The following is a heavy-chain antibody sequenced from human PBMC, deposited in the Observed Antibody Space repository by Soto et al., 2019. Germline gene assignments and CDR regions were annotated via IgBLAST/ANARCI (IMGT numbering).Heavy chain of an antibody. CDR3: AKDRRIAVAGQYTPGGMDV. D-gene: IGHD6-19*01. J-gene: IGHJ6*02. CDR1: GFTFSSYG. CDR2: ISYDGSNK. Sequence: QVQLVESGGGVVQPGRSLRLSCAASGFTFSSYGMHWVRQAPGKGLEWVAVISYDGSNKYYADSVKGRFTISRDNSKNTLYLQMNSLRAEDTAEYYCAKDRRIAVAGQYTPGGMDVWGQGTTVTVSS. V-gene: IGHV3-30*18.